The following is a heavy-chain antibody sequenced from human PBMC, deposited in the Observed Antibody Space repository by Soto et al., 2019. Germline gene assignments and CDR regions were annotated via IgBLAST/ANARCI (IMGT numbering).Heavy chain of an antibody. V-gene: IGHV3-30-3*01. CDR2: ISYDGSKK. CDR1: GFTFTSYA. Sequence: LVESGGGVVQPGRSLRVSCSASGFTFTSYAMHWVRQAPGKGLEWVATISYDGSKKDYADSVKGRFTISRDNSKNTLYLQMNSLRAEDTAVSYCARDRLYASNTQYYNYGMDVWGQGTTVTVSS. J-gene: IGHJ6*02. CDR3: ARDRLYASNTQYYNYGMDV. D-gene: IGHD2-2*01.